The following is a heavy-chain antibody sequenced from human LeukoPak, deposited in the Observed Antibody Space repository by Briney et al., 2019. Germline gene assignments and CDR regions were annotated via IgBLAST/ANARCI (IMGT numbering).Heavy chain of an antibody. CDR1: GGTFSSYA. D-gene: IGHD2-15*01. J-gene: IGHJ6*03. CDR2: IIPIFGTA. V-gene: IGHV1-69*13. Sequence: ASVKVSCKASGGTFSSYAISWVRQAPGQGLEWMGGIIPIFGTANYAQKFQGRVTITADESTSTAYMELSSLRSEDTAVYYCARAWDIVVVVAAPDEDYYYYYMDVWGKGTTVTVSS. CDR3: ARAWDIVVVVAAPDEDYYYYYMDV.